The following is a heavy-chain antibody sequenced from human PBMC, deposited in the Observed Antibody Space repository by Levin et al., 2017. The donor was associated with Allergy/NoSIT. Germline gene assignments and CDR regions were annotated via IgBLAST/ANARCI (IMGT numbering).Heavy chain of an antibody. V-gene: IGHV4-39*01. CDR3: ARQYPCGFCSGGIWFDP. J-gene: IGHJ5*02. CDR2: IYYTGNT. D-gene: IGHD2-15*01. CDR1: GGSISSSSYY. Sequence: SQTLSLTCTVSGGSISSSSYYWGWIRQPPGKGLEWIGSIYYTGNTYYNPSLKSRVTISVDTSKNQFSLKLSSVTAADTAVYYCARQYPCGFCSGGIWFDPWGQGILVTVSS.